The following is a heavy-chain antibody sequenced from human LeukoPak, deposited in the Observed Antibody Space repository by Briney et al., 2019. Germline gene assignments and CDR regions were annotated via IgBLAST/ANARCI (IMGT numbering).Heavy chain of an antibody. Sequence: ASVKVSCKASGYTFTGYYMHWVRQAPGQGLEWLGRINPSGGSTSYAQKFQGRITMTRDTSTSTVYMELSSLRSEDTAVYYCARVSGSYEYWGQGTLVTVSS. CDR1: GYTFTGYY. V-gene: IGHV1-46*01. J-gene: IGHJ4*02. CDR3: ARVSGSYEY. CDR2: INPSGGST. D-gene: IGHD1-26*01.